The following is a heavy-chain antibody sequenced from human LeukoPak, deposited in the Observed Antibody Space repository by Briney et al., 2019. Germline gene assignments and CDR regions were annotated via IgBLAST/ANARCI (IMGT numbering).Heavy chain of an antibody. J-gene: IGHJ4*02. CDR2: IYYSGST. Sequence: SETLSLTCTVSGGSISMYYWSWIRQPPGKGLEWIGYIYYSGSTNYNPSLKSRVTISVDTSKNQFSLRLSSVTAADTAVYYCARTANGWYFDYWGQGTLVTVSS. V-gene: IGHV4-59*01. D-gene: IGHD6-19*01. CDR3: ARTANGWYFDY. CDR1: GGSISMYY.